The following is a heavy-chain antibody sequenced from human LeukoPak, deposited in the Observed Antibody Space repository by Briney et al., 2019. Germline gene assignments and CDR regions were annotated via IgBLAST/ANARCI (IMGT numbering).Heavy chain of an antibody. Sequence: ASVKVSCKASGYTFTGYYMHWVRHAPGQGLEWMGWINPNSGGTNYAQKFQGRVTMTRDTSISTAYMELSRLRSDDTAVYYCARGSSTSSSSGPFDYWGQGTLVTVSS. CDR1: GYTFTGYY. CDR3: ARGSSTSSSSGPFDY. J-gene: IGHJ4*02. D-gene: IGHD2-2*01. V-gene: IGHV1-2*02. CDR2: INPNSGGT.